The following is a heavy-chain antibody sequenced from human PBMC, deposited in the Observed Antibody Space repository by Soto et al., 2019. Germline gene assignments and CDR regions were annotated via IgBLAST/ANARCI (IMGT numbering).Heavy chain of an antibody. CDR3: ASRRGFGTYYFAY. Sequence: QVQLVESGGGVVQLGRSLRLSCEASGFAFRSYAVHWVRQAPGKGLDWVALISYDGSNVYYADSVKGRFTISRDNSKNTLYLQMNSLRAEDTAVYYCASRRGFGTYYFAYWGQGTLVTVSS. CDR1: GFAFRSYA. CDR2: ISYDGSNV. D-gene: IGHD1-7*01. V-gene: IGHV3-30*14. J-gene: IGHJ4*02.